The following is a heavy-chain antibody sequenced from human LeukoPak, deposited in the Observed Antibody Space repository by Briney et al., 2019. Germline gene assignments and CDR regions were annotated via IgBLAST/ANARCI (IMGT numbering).Heavy chain of an antibody. J-gene: IGHJ5*02. D-gene: IGHD3-10*01. CDR3: ARDRVRGTITYAGFDP. Sequence: PSQTPSLTCTVSGGSITSGGYYWSWIRQLPGKGLEWIGYIYYSGSTYYNPSLKSRVTISIDTSKNQFSLKLSSVTAADTAVYYCARDRVRGTITYAGFDPWGQGTLVTVSS. CDR2: IYYSGST. V-gene: IGHV4-31*03. CDR1: GGSITSGGYY.